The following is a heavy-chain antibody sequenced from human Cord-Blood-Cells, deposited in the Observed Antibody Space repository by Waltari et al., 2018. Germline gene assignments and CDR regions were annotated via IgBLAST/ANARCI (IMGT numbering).Heavy chain of an antibody. V-gene: IGHV1-2*04. Sequence: QVQLVQSGAEVKKPGASVKVSCKASGYTFTGYYMHWVRQAPGQGREWMGVINPKEGGKTYGQKFKGWVTRTRDTASSTAYMELSRLRSDDTAVYYCARDVGGSSHDAFDIWGQGTMVTVSS. CDR1: GYTFTGYY. J-gene: IGHJ3*02. D-gene: IGHD1-26*01. CDR2: INPKEGGK. CDR3: ARDVGGSSHDAFDI.